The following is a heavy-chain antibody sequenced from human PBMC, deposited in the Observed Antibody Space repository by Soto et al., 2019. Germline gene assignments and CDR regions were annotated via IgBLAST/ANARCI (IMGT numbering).Heavy chain of an antibody. D-gene: IGHD1-26*01. CDR1: GGSLSSDNFF. J-gene: IGHJ3*02. CDR3: AREVISPATSDAFDI. CDR2: IYHIGAA. V-gene: IGHV4-31*03. Sequence: QLQESGPGLVKPSQTLSVTCTVSGGSLSSDNFFWSWVRQHPETGLEWVGYIYHIGAAYYNPSLKSRLTISLDTSKNRFSLSLISVTAADTAVYYCAREVISPATSDAFDIWGQGTMVTVSS.